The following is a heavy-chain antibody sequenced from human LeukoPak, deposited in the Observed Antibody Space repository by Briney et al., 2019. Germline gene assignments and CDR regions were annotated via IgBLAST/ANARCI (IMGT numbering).Heavy chain of an antibody. CDR2: IWYDGSNK. D-gene: IGHD3-9*01. Sequence: PGRSLRLSCAASGFTFSSYGMHWVRQAPGKGLEWVAVIWYDGSNKYYADSVKGRFTISRDNSKNTLYLQMNSLRAEDTAVYYCATGVYYDILTGSDYWGQGTLFTLSS. CDR3: ATGVYYDILTGSDY. J-gene: IGHJ4*02. CDR1: GFTFSSYG. V-gene: IGHV3-33*01.